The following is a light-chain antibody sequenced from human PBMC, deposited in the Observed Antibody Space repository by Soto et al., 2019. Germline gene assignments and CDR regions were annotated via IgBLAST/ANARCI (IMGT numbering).Light chain of an antibody. CDR1: SSNIGAHYE. Sequence: QAVVTQPPSLSGAPGQRVTISCTGSSSNIGAHYEVHWYQHLPGTAPKLLIYGNSNRPSVVPDRFSGSKSGTSASLAITGLQAEDEADYSCQSYDISLRVGVFGTGTKLTVL. CDR3: QSYDISLRVGV. CDR2: GNS. V-gene: IGLV1-40*01. J-gene: IGLJ1*01.